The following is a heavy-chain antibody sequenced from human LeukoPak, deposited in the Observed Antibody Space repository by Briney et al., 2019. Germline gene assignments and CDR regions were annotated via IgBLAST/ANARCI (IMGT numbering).Heavy chain of an antibody. CDR3: ARARFFDF. J-gene: IGHJ4*02. V-gene: IGHV3-53*01. CDR2: FYSGGGT. CDR1: GFTFSGFW. Sequence: PGGSLRLSCAVSGFTFSGFWMSWSRQAPGKGLEWVSVFYSGGGTYYADSVKGRFTISRDNFKNTLYLQMNSLRAEDTAVYYCARARFFDFWGQGTLVTVSS.